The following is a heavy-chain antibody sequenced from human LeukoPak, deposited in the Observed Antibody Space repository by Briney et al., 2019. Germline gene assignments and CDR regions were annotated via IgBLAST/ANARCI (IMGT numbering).Heavy chain of an antibody. Sequence: GGSLRLSCAASGFTFSSYWMSWVRQAPGKGLEWVANIEQDGSEKYYVDSVKGRFTISRDNAKNSLYLQMNSLRVEDTAIYYCVKVAKFYYGSESNYFFEHWGQGTPVTASS. CDR1: GFTFSSYW. CDR3: VKVAKFYYGSESNYFFEH. D-gene: IGHD3-10*01. J-gene: IGHJ4*02. CDR2: IEQDGSEK. V-gene: IGHV3-7*01.